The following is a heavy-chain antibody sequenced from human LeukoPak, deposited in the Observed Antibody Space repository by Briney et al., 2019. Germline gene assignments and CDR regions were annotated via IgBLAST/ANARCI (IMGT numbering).Heavy chain of an antibody. V-gene: IGHV1-69*13. Sequence: SVTVSCTASGGTFSIYAISWVRQAPGQGLEWMGGIIPIFGTANYAQKFQGRVTITADESTSTAYMELSSLRSEDTAVYYCARDQGMENSFDYWGQGTLVTVSS. CDR2: IIPIFGTA. D-gene: IGHD6-13*01. CDR1: GGTFSIYA. CDR3: ARDQGMENSFDY. J-gene: IGHJ4*02.